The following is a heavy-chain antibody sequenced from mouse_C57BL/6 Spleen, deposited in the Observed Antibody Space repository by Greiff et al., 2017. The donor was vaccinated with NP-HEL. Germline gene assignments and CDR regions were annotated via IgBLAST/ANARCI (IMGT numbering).Heavy chain of an antibody. Sequence: VQLQQPGAELVKPGASVKLSCKASGYTFTSYWMHWVKQRPGQGLEWIGMIHPNSGSTNYNEKFKSKATLTVDKSSSTAYMQLSSLTSEDSAVYYCARDDYGSSYVGYWGQGTTLTVSS. J-gene: IGHJ2*01. CDR1: GYTFTSYW. V-gene: IGHV1-64*01. CDR2: IHPNSGST. D-gene: IGHD1-1*01. CDR3: ARDDYGSSYVGY.